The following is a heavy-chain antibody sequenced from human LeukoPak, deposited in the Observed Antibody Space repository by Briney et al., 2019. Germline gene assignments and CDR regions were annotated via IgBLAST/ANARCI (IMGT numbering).Heavy chain of an antibody. CDR2: IYSGGST. J-gene: IGHJ4*02. CDR3: ARGDPFDY. CDR1: GFTFSSYG. Sequence: GGSLRLSCAASGFTFSSYGMHWVRQAPGKGLEWVSVIYSGGSTYYADSVKGRFTISRDNSKNTLYLQMNSLRAEDTAVYYCARGDPFDYWGQGTLVTVSS. V-gene: IGHV3-53*01. D-gene: IGHD2-21*02.